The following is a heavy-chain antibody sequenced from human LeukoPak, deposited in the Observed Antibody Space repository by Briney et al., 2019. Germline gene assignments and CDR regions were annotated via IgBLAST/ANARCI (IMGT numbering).Heavy chain of an antibody. V-gene: IGHV3-7*01. D-gene: IGHD2-15*01. CDR3: AKDIVGGGNDY. CDR1: GFTFTNFW. CDR2: IMEDGTKT. J-gene: IGHJ4*02. Sequence: GGSLRLSCAASGFTFTNFWMSWVRQAPGKGLEWVANIMEDGTKTNYVDSVKGRFTISGDNAKTSLYLHMNSLRAEDTAVYYCAKDIVGGGNDYWGRGTLVIVSS.